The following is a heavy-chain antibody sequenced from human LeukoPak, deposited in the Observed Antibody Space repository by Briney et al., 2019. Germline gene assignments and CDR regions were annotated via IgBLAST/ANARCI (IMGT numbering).Heavy chain of an antibody. D-gene: IGHD2/OR15-2a*01. CDR3: ARGQSHPAGYYQKGEALQH. CDR1: GFTFSDYT. Sequence: TGGSLRLSCAASGFTFSDYTMHWVRQAPGKGLEWVTVISYDGNNKYYADSVKGRFTISRNNSHNALFLQMNSLRAEDTAVYYCARGQSHPAGYYQKGEALQHWGQGTLVTVSS. J-gene: IGHJ1*01. V-gene: IGHV3-30-3*01. CDR2: ISYDGNNK.